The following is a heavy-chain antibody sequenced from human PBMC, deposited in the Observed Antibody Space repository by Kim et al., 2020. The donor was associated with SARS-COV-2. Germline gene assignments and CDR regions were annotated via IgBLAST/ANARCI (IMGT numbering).Heavy chain of an antibody. CDR3: ARDRRYSLDY. CDR2: INEDGSET. Sequence: GGSLRLSCAASGFTFTNYWMSWVRQAPGKGLEWVAKINEDGSETYYVNSVEGRFTISRDNAKNSLYLQMNSLRFEDTGIYYCARDRRYSLDYWGQGTRVTVST. V-gene: IGHV3-7*01. D-gene: IGHD2-15*01. J-gene: IGHJ4*02. CDR1: GFTFTNYW.